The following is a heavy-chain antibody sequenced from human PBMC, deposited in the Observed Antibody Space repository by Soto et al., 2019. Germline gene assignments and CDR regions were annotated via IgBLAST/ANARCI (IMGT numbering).Heavy chain of an antibody. Sequence: EVQLLESGGGLVQPGGSLRLSCAASGFTFSSCAMSWVRQAPGKGLEWVSAISGHGGNTYYADSVKVRFTVSRDNPENPLYRQLRPLRAEHPAVYAWPKSIAAGLYDHWAQGTLV. V-gene: IGHV3-23*01. CDR2: ISGHGGNT. J-gene: IGHJ4*02. CDR1: GFTFSSCA. CDR3: PKSIAAGLYDH. D-gene: IGHD6-6*01.